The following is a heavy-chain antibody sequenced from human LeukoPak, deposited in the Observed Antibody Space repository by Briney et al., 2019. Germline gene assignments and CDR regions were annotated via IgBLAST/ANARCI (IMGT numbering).Heavy chain of an antibody. Sequence: GASVKVSCKASGYTLTSYAMNWVRQAPGQGLEWMGWINTNTGNPTYAQGFTGRFVFSLDTSVSTAYLQISSLKAEDTAVYYCATASPEYSSSSFDYWGQGTLVTVSS. D-gene: IGHD6-6*01. CDR3: ATASPEYSSSSFDY. V-gene: IGHV7-4-1*02. J-gene: IGHJ4*02. CDR2: INTNTGNP. CDR1: GYTLTSYA.